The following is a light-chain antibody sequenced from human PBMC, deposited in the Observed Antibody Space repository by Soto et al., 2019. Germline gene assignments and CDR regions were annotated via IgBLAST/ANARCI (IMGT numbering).Light chain of an antibody. CDR3: QQRSNWLT. CDR1: QSVSSY. Sequence: EIVLTQSPATLSLSPGERATLSCRASQSVSSYLAWYQQKPGQAPRLLIYDASNRATGIPARFSGSGSGTDFTLPISSLEPEDFAVYYCQQRSNWLTFGGGTKVELK. J-gene: IGKJ4*01. CDR2: DAS. V-gene: IGKV3-11*01.